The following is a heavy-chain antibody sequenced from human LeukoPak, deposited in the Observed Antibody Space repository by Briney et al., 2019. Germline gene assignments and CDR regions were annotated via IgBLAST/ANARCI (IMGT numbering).Heavy chain of an antibody. CDR2: INPYSGDT. CDR3: ATGDSGDYLVLTY. D-gene: IGHD4-17*01. V-gene: IGHV1-2*02. Sequence: ASVKVSCKASGYTSTDYYMHWVRQAPGQGLEWMGWINPYSGDTNYAQKFQGRVTVTRDTSISTAYMELSRLRSDDTAVYYCATGDSGDYLVLTYWGQGTLVTVSS. J-gene: IGHJ4*02. CDR1: GYTSTDYY.